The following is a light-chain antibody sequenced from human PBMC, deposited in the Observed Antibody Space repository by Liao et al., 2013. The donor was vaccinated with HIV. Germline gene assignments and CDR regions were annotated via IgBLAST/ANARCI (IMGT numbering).Light chain of an antibody. V-gene: IGLV3-21*01. CDR1: NIGSKS. J-gene: IGLJ3*02. Sequence: SYELTQPPSVSVAPGKTASITCGGNNIGSKSVHWYQQKPGQAPVLVIYYDSDRPSGIPERFSASNSGNTATLTISGTQAMDEADYYCQAWDSSTWVFGGGTKLTVL. CDR2: YDS. CDR3: QAWDSSTWV.